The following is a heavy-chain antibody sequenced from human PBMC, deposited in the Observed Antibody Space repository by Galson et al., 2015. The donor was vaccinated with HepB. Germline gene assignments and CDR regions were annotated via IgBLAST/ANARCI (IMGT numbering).Heavy chain of an antibody. J-gene: IGHJ4*02. V-gene: IGHV3-23*01. CDR2: ISGSGGFT. D-gene: IGHD3-3*01. CDR3: AKDVYDQYYFDY. Sequence: SLRLSCAVSGVTFSNSAMSWVRQAPGKGLEWVSGISGSGGFTYIADSVKGRFIISRDNSKSMLYLQMNSLRAEDTAVYYCAKDVYDQYYFDYWGQGTLVSVSS. CDR1: GVTFSNSA.